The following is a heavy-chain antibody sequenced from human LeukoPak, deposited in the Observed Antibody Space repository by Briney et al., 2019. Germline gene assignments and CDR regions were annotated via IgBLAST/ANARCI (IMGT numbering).Heavy chain of an antibody. CDR1: GYTFTSYA. V-gene: IGHV1-3*01. Sequence: GASVKVSCKASGYTFTSYAMHWVRQAPGQRLEWMGWINAGNGNTKYSQKFQGRVTITRDTSASTAYMELSSLRSEDTAVYYCAWGDSRGWYYFDYWGQGTLVTVSS. CDR2: INAGNGNT. J-gene: IGHJ4*02. D-gene: IGHD6-19*01. CDR3: AWGDSRGWYYFDY.